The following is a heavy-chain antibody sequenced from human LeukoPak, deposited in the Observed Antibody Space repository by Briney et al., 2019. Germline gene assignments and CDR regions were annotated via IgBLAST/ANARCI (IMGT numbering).Heavy chain of an antibody. CDR1: GFTLSNYG. V-gene: IGHV3-74*01. CDR3: ARDPAGYSGYDYFDY. D-gene: IGHD5-12*01. J-gene: IGHJ4*02. CDR2: INSDGSSI. Sequence: GGSLRLSCAASGFTLSNYGMHWVRHAPGEGLMWVSRINSDGSSITYADSVKGRFTISRDNAKNTLYLQMNSLRAEDTAVYYYARDPAGYSGYDYFDYWGQGTLVTVSS.